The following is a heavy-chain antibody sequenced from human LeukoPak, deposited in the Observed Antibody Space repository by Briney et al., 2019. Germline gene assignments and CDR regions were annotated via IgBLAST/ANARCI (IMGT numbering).Heavy chain of an antibody. CDR3: ARESMITFGGVIVKYYYYYMDV. CDR2: ISAYNGNT. J-gene: IGHJ6*03. CDR1: GYTFTSYG. D-gene: IGHD3-16*02. Sequence: ASVKVSCKASGYTFTSYGISWVRQAPGQGLEWMGWISAYNGNTNYAQKLQGRVTMTTDTSTSTAYMELRSLRSDDTAVYYCARESMITFGGVIVKYYYYYMDVWGKGTTVTISS. V-gene: IGHV1-18*01.